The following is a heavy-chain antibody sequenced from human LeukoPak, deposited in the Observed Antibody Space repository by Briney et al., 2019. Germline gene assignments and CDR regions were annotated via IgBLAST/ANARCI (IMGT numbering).Heavy chain of an antibody. Sequence: ASVKVSCKASGYTFTSYSMNWVRQAPGQVLEWLGWINTNTGNPTYAQGFTGRFVFSLDTSVNTAYRQISSLKAEDTAVYYCARVVHPYDYESSGLTYDAFDIWGQGTMVTVSS. CDR3: ARVVHPYDYESSGLTYDAFDI. CDR2: INTNTGNP. D-gene: IGHD3-22*01. V-gene: IGHV7-4-1*02. CDR1: GYTFTSYS. J-gene: IGHJ3*02.